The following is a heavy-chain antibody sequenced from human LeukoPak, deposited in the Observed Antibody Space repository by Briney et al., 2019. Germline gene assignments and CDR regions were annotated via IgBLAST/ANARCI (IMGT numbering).Heavy chain of an antibody. CDR3: AKDGRRISMIGVVRRGHYFDY. CDR1: GFIFSSYA. V-gene: IGHV3-23*01. CDR2: ISGSGGNT. J-gene: IGHJ4*02. Sequence: PGGSLRLSCAASGFIFSSYAMSWVRQAPGKGLEWVSAISGSGGNTYYIDSVKGRFTISRDNSKDTLDLQMNSLRAEDTAVYYCAKDGRRISMIGVVRRGHYFDYWGQGILVTVSS. D-gene: IGHD3-22*01.